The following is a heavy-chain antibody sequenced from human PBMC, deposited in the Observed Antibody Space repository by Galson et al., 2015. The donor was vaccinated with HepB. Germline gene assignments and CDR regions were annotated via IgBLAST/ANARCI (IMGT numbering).Heavy chain of an antibody. CDR2: IHYTGST. D-gene: IGHD3-16*01. CDR1: GGSINTRGYY. J-gene: IGHJ3*02. Sequence: TLSLTCSVSGGSINTRGYYWGWIRQSPGKGLECIGTIHYTGSTYYTPSLKSRVAMSIDTSRNHFSLRLSSVIVADTAVYYCARRRGSVFAFDIWGQGTMVTVSS. V-gene: IGHV4-39*02. CDR3: ARRRGSVFAFDI.